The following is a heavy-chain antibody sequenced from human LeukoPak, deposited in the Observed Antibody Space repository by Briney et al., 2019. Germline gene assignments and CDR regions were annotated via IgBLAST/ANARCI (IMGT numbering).Heavy chain of an antibody. CDR2: VSDDGSNK. J-gene: IGHJ5*02. V-gene: IGHV3-30*04. CDR1: GFTFSSYA. D-gene: IGHD1-26*01. CDR3: ARDRKAGGVGEFDP. Sequence: GGSLRLSCAASGFTFSSYAMHWVRQVPGMGLEWVAAVSDDGSNKYYLDSVKGRFTISRDNSKNTLSLQMSSLKAEDTSIYYCARDRKAGGVGEFDPWGQGTLVTVSS.